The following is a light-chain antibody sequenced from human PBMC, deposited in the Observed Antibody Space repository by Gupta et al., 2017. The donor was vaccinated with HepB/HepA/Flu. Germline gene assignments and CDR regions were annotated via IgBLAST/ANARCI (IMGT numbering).Light chain of an antibody. CDR2: SVS. V-gene: IGKV1-39*01. CDR1: QSISFY. J-gene: IGKJ1*01. Sequence: DIQLTQSPSSLSASVGDRVTITCRASQSISFYLNWYQQKPGKAPKLLIYSVSGLQSGVPSRFSGSGSGTDFTLTISRLQPEDFATYYCQQSYIGRTFGQGTKVEIK. CDR3: QQSYIGRT.